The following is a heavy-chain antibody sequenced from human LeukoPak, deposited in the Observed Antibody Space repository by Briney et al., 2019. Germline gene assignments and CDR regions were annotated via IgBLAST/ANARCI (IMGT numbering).Heavy chain of an antibody. CDR2: IYYNGNT. CDR3: ARGRSNYYGMDV. J-gene: IGHJ6*02. D-gene: IGHD1-26*01. Sequence: SETLSLTCSVSEGSINSYYWNWIRRPPGKGLEWIGYIYYNGNTNYSPSLKSRVTMSVDTSKNLFSLKVSSVTSADTAVYYCARGRSNYYGMDVWGQGTTVTVSS. CDR1: EGSINSYY. V-gene: IGHV4-59*01.